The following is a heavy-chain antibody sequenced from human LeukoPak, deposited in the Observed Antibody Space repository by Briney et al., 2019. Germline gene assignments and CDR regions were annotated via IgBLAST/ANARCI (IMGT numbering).Heavy chain of an antibody. D-gene: IGHD6-13*01. Sequence: ASVKDSCKASRYSFTNYVINWVRQIPGQGREWIGWISHYNGNTGYAQKLQGRVTLTTDQSTSTAYMELRSLRSDDTAVYYCARPGTSWYTTYYFDSWGQGPLVTVSS. J-gene: IGHJ4*02. V-gene: IGHV1-18*01. CDR3: ARPGTSWYTTYYFDS. CDR2: ISHYNGNT. CDR1: RYSFTNYV.